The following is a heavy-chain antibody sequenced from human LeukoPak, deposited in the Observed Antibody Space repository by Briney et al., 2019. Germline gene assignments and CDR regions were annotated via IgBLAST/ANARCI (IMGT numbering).Heavy chain of an antibody. CDR3: AKGGYDYVEVAYFDY. CDR2: IIGSSGST. V-gene: IGHV3-23*01. CDR1: GFTFSDYA. Sequence: GGSLRLSSAASGFTFSDYATNWVRQAPGKGLEWVSTIIGSSGSTFYADSVKGRFTISKDTSKNTLYLHMSSLRADDTAVYYCAKGGYDYVEVAYFDYWGQGTLVTVSS. D-gene: IGHD5-12*01. J-gene: IGHJ4*02.